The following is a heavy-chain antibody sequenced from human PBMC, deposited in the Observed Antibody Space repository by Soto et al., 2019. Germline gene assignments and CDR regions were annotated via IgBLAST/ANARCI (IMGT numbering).Heavy chain of an antibody. Sequence: SETLSLTCAVSGGSISSGGYSWSWIRQPPGKGLEWIGYIYHSGSTYYNPSLKSRVTISVDRSKNQFSLKLSSVTAADTAVYYCARGYTAMVPPEFDAFDIWGQGTMVTVSS. J-gene: IGHJ3*02. CDR3: ARGYTAMVPPEFDAFDI. CDR2: IYHSGST. D-gene: IGHD5-18*01. CDR1: GGSISSGGYS. V-gene: IGHV4-30-2*01.